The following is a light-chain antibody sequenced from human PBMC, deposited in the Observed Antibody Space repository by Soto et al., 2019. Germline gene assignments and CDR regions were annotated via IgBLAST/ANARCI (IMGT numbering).Light chain of an antibody. CDR2: DAS. V-gene: IGKV3-20*01. Sequence: EIVLTQSPGTLSLSPGERASLSCRASQSVAKNYLAWYQQKPGQALRLLISDASSRATGIPDRFSGSGSGTDFTLTISRLEAEDFAVYFCQQYPTSPLTFGGGTKVAIK. CDR3: QQYPTSPLT. CDR1: QSVAKNY. J-gene: IGKJ4*01.